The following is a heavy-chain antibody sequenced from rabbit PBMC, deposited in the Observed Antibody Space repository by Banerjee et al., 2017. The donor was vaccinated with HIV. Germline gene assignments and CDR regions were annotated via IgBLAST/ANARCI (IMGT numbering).Heavy chain of an antibody. J-gene: IGHJ3*01. CDR3: ARDLAGVTGWNFGL. V-gene: IGHV1S45*01. CDR2: IYGGRSGST. Sequence: QEQLEEFGGDLVQPEGSLTLTCTASGFSFSRSYWMCWVRQAPGKGLEWIACIYGGRSGSTYYASWAKGRFTISKTSSTTVTLQMTSLTAADTATYFCARDLAGVTGWNFGLWGQGTLVTVS. CDR1: GFSFSRSYW. D-gene: IGHD4-1*01.